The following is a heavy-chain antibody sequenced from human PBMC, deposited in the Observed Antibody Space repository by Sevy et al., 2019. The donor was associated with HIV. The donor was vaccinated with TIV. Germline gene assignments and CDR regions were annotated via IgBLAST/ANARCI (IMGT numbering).Heavy chain of an antibody. CDR3: ARDAERVIVPTAGFDS. CDR1: GFTFRSFS. Sequence: GGSLRRSCVASGFTFRSFSMHWVRQAPGKGLEWVAAIWYDGRTERYEDSVQGRFTISRDNSKKTLYLQMNSLRDEDTAIYYCARDAERVIVPTAGFDSWGQGTLVTVSS. CDR2: IWYDGRTE. V-gene: IGHV3-33*01. J-gene: IGHJ5*01. D-gene: IGHD1-1*01.